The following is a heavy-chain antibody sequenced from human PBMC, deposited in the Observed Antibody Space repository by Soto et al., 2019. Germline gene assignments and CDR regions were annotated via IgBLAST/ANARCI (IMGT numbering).Heavy chain of an antibody. J-gene: IGHJ3*02. CDR1: GGSISSYY. D-gene: IGHD6-19*01. V-gene: IGHV4-59*01. CDR2: IYYSGST. CDR3: ARDPSALSSGYAFDI. Sequence: SETLSLTCTVSGGSISSYYWSWIRQPPGKGLEWIGYIYYSGSTNYNPSLKSRVTISVDTSKTQFSLKLSSVTAADTAVYYCARDPSALSSGYAFDIWGQGTMVTVSS.